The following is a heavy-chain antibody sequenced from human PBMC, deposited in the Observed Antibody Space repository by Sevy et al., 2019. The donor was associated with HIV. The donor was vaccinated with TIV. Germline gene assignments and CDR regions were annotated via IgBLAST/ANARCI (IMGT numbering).Heavy chain of an antibody. Sequence: GGSLRLSCTASGFTFGDYTMNWVRQAPGKGLEWVAFLKNKASGGTVDHAASVKGRFTISRDDSKSIVYLQMNDLKTAETAVYYCTRWKGLQSIFDFWGQGILVTVSS. D-gene: IGHD2-21*01. CDR2: LKNKASGGTV. CDR1: GFTFGDYT. J-gene: IGHJ4*02. CDR3: TRWKGLQSIFDF. V-gene: IGHV3-49*04.